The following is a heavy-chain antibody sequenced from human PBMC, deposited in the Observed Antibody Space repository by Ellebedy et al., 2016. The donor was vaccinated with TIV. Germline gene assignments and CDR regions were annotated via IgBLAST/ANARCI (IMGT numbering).Heavy chain of an antibody. CDR3: STEKVVPDPRHY. J-gene: IGHJ4*02. Sequence: GRFTISRDDSKSIAYLQMNSLKSEDTAVYYCSTEKVVPDPRHYWGQGTLVTVSS. D-gene: IGHD3-22*01. V-gene: IGHV3-49*02.